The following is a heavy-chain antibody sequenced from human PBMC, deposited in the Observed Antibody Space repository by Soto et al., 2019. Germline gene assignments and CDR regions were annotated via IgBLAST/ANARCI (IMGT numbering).Heavy chain of an antibody. V-gene: IGHV2-5*02. Sequence: SGPTLVNPTQTLTLTCTFSGFSLSTSRVGVGWIRQPPGKALEWLALIYWDDDKRYSPSLKSRLTITKDTSKNQVVLTMTNMDPVDTATYYCAHRRRSSSWSSHNWFDPWGQGTLVTVSS. D-gene: IGHD6-13*01. CDR2: IYWDDDK. CDR3: AHRRRSSSWSSHNWFDP. J-gene: IGHJ5*02. CDR1: GFSLSTSRVG.